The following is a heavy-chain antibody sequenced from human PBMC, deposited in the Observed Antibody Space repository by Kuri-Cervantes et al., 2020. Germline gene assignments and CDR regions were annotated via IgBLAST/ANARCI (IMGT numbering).Heavy chain of an antibody. V-gene: IGHV3-23*05. CDR3: AKGKEGSLYVWDF. Sequence: GEALKTSCAASHFTFSYFAMTWVRHSPGTGFQWGSTVTASGNYQYHSDFVKGRFTVYRDNAKNMVYLQMSCLSAADAGIYYCAKGKEGSLYVWDFWGQGTLVTVSS. J-gene: IGHJ4*02. D-gene: IGHD3-16*01. CDR1: HFTFSYFA. CDR2: VTASGNYQ.